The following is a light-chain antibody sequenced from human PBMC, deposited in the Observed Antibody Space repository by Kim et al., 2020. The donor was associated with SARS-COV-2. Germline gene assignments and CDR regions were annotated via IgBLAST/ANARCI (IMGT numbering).Light chain of an antibody. CDR1: SLRSYY. CDR2: GKN. Sequence: SSELTQDPAVSVALGQTVRITCQGDSLRSYYASWYQQKPGQAPVLVIYGKNNRPSGIPDRFSGSSSGNTASLTITGAQAEDEADYYCNSRDSSGNHPHRVFGGGTQLTVL. CDR3: NSRDSSGNHPHRV. V-gene: IGLV3-19*01. J-gene: IGLJ2*01.